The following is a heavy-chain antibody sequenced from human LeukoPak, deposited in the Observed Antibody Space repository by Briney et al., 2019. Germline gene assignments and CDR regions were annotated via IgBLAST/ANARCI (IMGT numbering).Heavy chain of an antibody. D-gene: IGHD2-2*01. V-gene: IGHV3-66*02. CDR3: ARDRQGYCSSTSCFPDAFDI. CDR2: TYSGGSI. J-gene: IGHJ3*02. CDR1: GFTVSSKY. Sequence: PGGSLRLSCAASGFTVSSKYMSWVRQAPGKGLEWVSVTYSGGSIYYADSVKGRFTISRDNSQNTLYLQMNSLRAEDTAVYYCARDRQGYCSSTSCFPDAFDIWGQGTMVTVSS.